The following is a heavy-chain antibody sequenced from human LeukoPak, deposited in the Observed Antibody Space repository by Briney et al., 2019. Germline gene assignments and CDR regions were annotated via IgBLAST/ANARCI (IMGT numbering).Heavy chain of an antibody. J-gene: IGHJ4*02. CDR1: GGSISNGDHY. CDR2: IYYSGST. D-gene: IGHD1-26*01. Sequence: PSETLSLTCTVSGGSISNGDHYWSWIRQHPGKGLEWIGHIYYSGSTHYNPSLKSRGIISVETSKNQFSLKLSSVTAADTAVYYCARATSFRGELLYFDYWGQGTLVTVSS. CDR3: ARATSFRGELLYFDY. V-gene: IGHV4-31*03.